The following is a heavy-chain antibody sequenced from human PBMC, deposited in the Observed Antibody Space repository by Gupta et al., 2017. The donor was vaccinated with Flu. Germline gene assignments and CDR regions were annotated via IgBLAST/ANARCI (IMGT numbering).Heavy chain of an antibody. CDR2: ITNSGEST. V-gene: IGHV3-23*01. CDR1: GFTFNSHG. J-gene: IGHJ1*01. CDR3: AKPGSSDWQYFQN. D-gene: IGHD6-19*01. Sequence: EVKLLESGGWLVQPGGSMRLSCAASGFTFNSHGMRWVRQAPGKGLEWVSGITNSGESTYYADSVKGRFTISRDNSKNTLYLEMSSLRVEDTGVYFCAKPGSSDWQYFQNWGQGTLVTVSS.